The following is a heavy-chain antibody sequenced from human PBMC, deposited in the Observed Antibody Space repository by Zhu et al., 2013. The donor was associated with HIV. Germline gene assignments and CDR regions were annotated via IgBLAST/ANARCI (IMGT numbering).Heavy chain of an antibody. Sequence: QVQLQQWGAGLLKPSETLSLTCAVYGGSFSGYYWNWIRQTPGKGLEWIGQINHSGSTLYNPSLESRVTISVGTPKNEFSLNMNSVTGADTGVYYCARGRRSGWDPRGIFQHWGQGTQVTVSS. CDR2: INHSGST. J-gene: IGHJ1*01. D-gene: IGHD6-19*01. V-gene: IGHV4-34*01. CDR1: GGSFSGYY. CDR3: ARGRRSGWDPRGIFQH.